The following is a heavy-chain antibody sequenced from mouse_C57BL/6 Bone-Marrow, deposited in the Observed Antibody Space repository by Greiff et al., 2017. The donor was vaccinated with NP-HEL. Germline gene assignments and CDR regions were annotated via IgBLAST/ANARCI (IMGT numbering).Heavy chain of an antibody. Sequence: EVQGVESGGGLVQPGGSMKLSCVASGFTFSNYWMNWVRQSPEKGLEWVAQIRLKSDNYATHYAESVKGRFTISRDESKRSVYLQMNNLRAEDTGIYYCTGGDEDFDDWGQGTTLTVSS. D-gene: IGHD3-3*01. CDR2: IRLKSDNYAT. J-gene: IGHJ2*01. CDR1: GFTFSNYW. CDR3: TGGDEDFDD. V-gene: IGHV6-3*01.